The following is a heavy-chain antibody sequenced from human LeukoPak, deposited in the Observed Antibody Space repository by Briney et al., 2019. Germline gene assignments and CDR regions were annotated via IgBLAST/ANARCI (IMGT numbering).Heavy chain of an antibody. CDR2: ISYDGSNK. D-gene: IGHD2-15*01. Sequence: PGGSLRLSCAASGFTFSSYGMHRVRQAPGKGLEWVAVISYDGSNKYYADSVKGRFTISRDNSKNTLYLQMNSLRAEDTAVYYCAKWGYCSGGSCYHSDYYYYGMDVWGQGTTVTVSS. J-gene: IGHJ6*02. CDR1: GFTFSSYG. V-gene: IGHV3-30*18. CDR3: AKWGYCSGGSCYHSDYYYYGMDV.